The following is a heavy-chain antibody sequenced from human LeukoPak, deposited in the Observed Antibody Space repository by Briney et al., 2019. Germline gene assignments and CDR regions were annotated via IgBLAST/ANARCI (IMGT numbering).Heavy chain of an antibody. J-gene: IGHJ3*02. D-gene: IGHD3-22*01. CDR1: GYTFTCYS. CDR3: AIIYYYDGSTDQPRPLHDAFSI. CDR2: INPNSGGT. V-gene: IGHV1-2*02. Sequence: ASVKVSCKASGYTFTCYSINWVRQAPGQGLEWMGWINPNSGGTNSAQRFQGRVTMTRDTSISTAYMELSRLRSDDTAVYYCAIIYYYDGSTDQPRPLHDAFSIWGQGTMVTVSS.